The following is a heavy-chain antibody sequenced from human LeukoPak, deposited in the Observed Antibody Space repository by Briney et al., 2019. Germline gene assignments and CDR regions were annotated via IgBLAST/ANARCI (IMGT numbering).Heavy chain of an antibody. CDR1: GFTFSSYA. D-gene: IGHD5-12*01. J-gene: IGHJ4*02. CDR3: AKDLSGYDDY. V-gene: IGHV3-23*01. Sequence: GGSLRLSCAASGFTFSSYAMSWVRQAPGKGLEGVSAISGSGGSTYYADSLKGRFTISRDNSKNTLYLQMNSLRAEDTAVYYCAKDLSGYDDYWGQGTLVTVSS. CDR2: ISGSGGST.